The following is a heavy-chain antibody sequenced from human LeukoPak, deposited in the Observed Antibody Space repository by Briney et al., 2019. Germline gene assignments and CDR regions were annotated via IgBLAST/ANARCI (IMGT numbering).Heavy chain of an antibody. V-gene: IGHV3-23*01. CDR3: AKELTSEGYFDY. J-gene: IGHJ4*02. CDR2: SSGSCDST. Sequence: PGGALRLSCVASGFSLRNFAMCWGRQAPGKGLEWVSASSGSCDSTYYADSVKSRFTISRNNFKDTVELQMNSLKAEDTAVYYFAKELTSEGYFDYWGQGTLVTVSS. CDR1: GFSLRNFA. D-gene: IGHD3-9*01.